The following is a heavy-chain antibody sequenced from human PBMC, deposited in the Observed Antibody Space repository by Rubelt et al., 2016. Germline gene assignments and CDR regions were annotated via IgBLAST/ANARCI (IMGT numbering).Heavy chain of an antibody. V-gene: IGHV4-39*07. J-gene: IGHJ4*02. CDR2: IYYSGST. CDR1: GGSISSGSYS. CDR3: ARAYYYGSGSYFPVDY. D-gene: IGHD3-10*01. Sequence: QLQLQESGPGLVKPSENLFLTCTVSGGSISSGSYSWGWIRQHPGEGLEWIGSIYYSGSTYYNQSLKSRVTKSQETSKNQFSLKLSSVTAADTAVYYCARAYYYGSGSYFPVDYWGQGTLVTVSS.